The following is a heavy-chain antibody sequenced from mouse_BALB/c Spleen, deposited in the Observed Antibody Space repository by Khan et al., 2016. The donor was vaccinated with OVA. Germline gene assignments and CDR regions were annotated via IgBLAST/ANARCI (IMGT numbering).Heavy chain of an antibody. CDR3: ARIYGSDFDY. J-gene: IGHJ2*01. D-gene: IGHD1-1*01. V-gene: IGHV1-20*02. CDR1: GYSFTGYY. Sequence: VQLQQSGPELVKPGASVKISCKASGYSFTGYYMNWVMQRHGKSLEWIGRINPHIGETYYNQKFKGKATLTVDESSSPSHMELRNLASEDSAVYYCARIYGSDFDYWGQGTTLTVSS. CDR2: INPHIGET.